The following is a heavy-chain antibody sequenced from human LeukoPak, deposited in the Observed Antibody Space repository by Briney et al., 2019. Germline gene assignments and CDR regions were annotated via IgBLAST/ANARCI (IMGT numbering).Heavy chain of an antibody. CDR1: GFSFSSYA. CDR3: ARDDLLVGI. J-gene: IGHJ3*02. V-gene: IGHV3-23*01. CDR2: ISGNGGGT. Sequence: GGSLRLSCAASGFSFSSYAMNWVRQAPGKGLEWVSGISGNGGGTYYADSVKGRFTISRDNAKNSLYLQMNSLRAEDTAVYYCARDDLLVGIWGLRTTVTVFS. D-gene: IGHD3-9*01.